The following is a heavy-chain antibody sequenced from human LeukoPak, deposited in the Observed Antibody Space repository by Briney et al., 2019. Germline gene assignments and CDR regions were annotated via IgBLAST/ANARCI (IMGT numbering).Heavy chain of an antibody. V-gene: IGHV1-8*03. CDR3: ARERYCSSTSCRTYRERGYNWFDP. CDR2: MNPNSGNT. Sequence: ASVKVSCKASGYTFTSYDINWVRQATGQGLEWMGWMNPNSGNTGYAQKFQGRVTITRNTSISTAYMELSSLRSEDTAVYYCARERYCSSTSCRTYRERGYNWFDPWGQGTLSPSPQ. D-gene: IGHD2-2*01. CDR1: GYTFTSYD. J-gene: IGHJ5*02.